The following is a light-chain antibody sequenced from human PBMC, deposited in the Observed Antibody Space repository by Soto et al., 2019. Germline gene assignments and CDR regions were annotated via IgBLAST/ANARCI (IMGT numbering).Light chain of an antibody. CDR1: SSDVGGYNY. CDR3: CSYTTSNTRQIV. CDR2: DVS. J-gene: IGLJ1*01. Sequence: QAVVTQPASVSGSPGQSITISCTGTSSDVGGYNYVSWYQHHPGKAPKLMIYDVSNRPSGVSNRFSGSKSGNTASLTISGLQPEDEADYYCCSYTTSNTRQIVFGTGTKLTVL. V-gene: IGLV2-14*03.